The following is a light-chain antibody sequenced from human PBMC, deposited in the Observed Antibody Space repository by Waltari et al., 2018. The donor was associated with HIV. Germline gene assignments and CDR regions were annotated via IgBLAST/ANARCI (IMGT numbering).Light chain of an antibody. V-gene: IGLV2-14*03. CDR3: SSYTGSTTVV. Sequence: QSALTQPASVSGSPGRSLTIPCTGTSSDIGGYNYVSWYQQHPGKAPKLMIYEVSNRPSGVSSRFSGSKSGNTASLTISGLQAQDEADYYCSSYTGSTTVVFGGGTKVTVL. CDR2: EVS. CDR1: SSDIGGYNY. J-gene: IGLJ2*01.